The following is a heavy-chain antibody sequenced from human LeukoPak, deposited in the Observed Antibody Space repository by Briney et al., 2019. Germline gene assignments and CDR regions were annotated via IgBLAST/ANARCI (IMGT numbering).Heavy chain of an antibody. Sequence: SETLSLTCTVSGGSITSYYWSWIRQPPGKGLEWIGYIYYSGSTNYNPSLKSRVTISVDTSKNQFSLKLRSVTAADTALYYCARALSSGWSGHDPFDIWGQGTMVTVSS. CDR1: GGSITSYY. J-gene: IGHJ3*02. CDR2: IYYSGST. V-gene: IGHV4-59*01. D-gene: IGHD6-19*01. CDR3: ARALSSGWSGHDPFDI.